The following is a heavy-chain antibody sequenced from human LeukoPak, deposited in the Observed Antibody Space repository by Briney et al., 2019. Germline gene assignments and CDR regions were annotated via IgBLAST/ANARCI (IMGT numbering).Heavy chain of an antibody. CDR1: GGSFSGYY. CDR2: INHSGST. J-gene: IGHJ4*02. D-gene: IGHD2-2*01. Sequence: SETLSLTCAVYGGSFSGYYWSWIRQSPGKGLEWIGEINHSGSTNYNPSLTSRVTISVDTSKNQFSLKLTSVTAADTAVHCARSYQLLSASTFDYWGQGTLVTVSS. V-gene: IGHV4-34*01. CDR3: ARSYQLLSASTFDY.